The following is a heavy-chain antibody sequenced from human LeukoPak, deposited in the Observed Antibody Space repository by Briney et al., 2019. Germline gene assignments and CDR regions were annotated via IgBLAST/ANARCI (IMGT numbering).Heavy chain of an antibody. J-gene: IGHJ3*02. CDR2: VSGGAGRT. Sequence: GGSLRLSCAASGFTFNRYAMRWVRQAPGKGLEWVSAVSGGAGRTNSADSVKSRFTISRDNFKNTRYLQMNSLRAEDTAVYYCARGGRGSAAVVAPRSFDIWGQGTMVTVSS. D-gene: IGHD3-22*01. V-gene: IGHV3-23*01. CDR1: GFTFNRYA. CDR3: ARGGRGSAAVVAPRSFDI.